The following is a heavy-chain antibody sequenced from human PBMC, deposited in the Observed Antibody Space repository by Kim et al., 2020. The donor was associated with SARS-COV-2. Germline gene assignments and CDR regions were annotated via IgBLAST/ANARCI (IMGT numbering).Heavy chain of an antibody. D-gene: IGHD6-13*01. J-gene: IGHJ5*02. CDR3: ARGRRDQQLGGDWWFDP. V-gene: IGHV4-31*03. Sequence: SETLSLTCTVSGGSISSGGYYWSWIRQHPGKGLEWIGYIYYSGSTYYNPSLKSRVTISVDTSKNQFSLKLSSVTAADTAVYYCARGRRDQQLGGDWWFDPWGQGTLVTVSS. CDR2: IYYSGST. CDR1: GGSISSGGYY.